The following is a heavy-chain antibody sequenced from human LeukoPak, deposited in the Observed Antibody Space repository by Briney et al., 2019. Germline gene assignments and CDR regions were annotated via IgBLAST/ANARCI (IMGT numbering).Heavy chain of an antibody. Sequence: GGSLRLSCAASGFTVSSNYMSWVRQAPGKGLEWVSVIYSGGSTYYADSVKGRFTISRDNAKNSLYLQMNSLRAEDTALYYCAKDNLHWGAFDIWGQGTMVTVSS. V-gene: IGHV3-53*05. CDR1: GFTVSSNY. J-gene: IGHJ3*02. D-gene: IGHD7-27*01. CDR2: IYSGGST. CDR3: AKDNLHWGAFDI.